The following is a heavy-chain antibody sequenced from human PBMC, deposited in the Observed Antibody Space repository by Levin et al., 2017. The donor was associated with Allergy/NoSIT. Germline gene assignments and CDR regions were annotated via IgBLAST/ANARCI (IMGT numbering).Heavy chain of an antibody. CDR2: INHSGST. D-gene: IGHD3-9*01. V-gene: IGHV4-34*01. CDR3: ARGVYIFFPKNHDAFDI. Sequence: SETLSLTCAVYGGSFSGYYWSWIRQPPGKGLEWIGEINHSGSTNYNPSLKSRVTISVDTSKNQFSLKLSSVTAADTAVYYCARGVYIFFPKNHDAFDIWGQGTMVTVSS. CDR1: GGSFSGYY. J-gene: IGHJ3*02.